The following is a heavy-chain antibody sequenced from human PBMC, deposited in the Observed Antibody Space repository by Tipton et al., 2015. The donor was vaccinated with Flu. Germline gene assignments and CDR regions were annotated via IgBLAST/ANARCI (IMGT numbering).Heavy chain of an antibody. V-gene: IGHV4-59*01. CDR1: GGSISSYY. CDR2: VYYTGST. Sequence: TLSLTCTVSGGSISSYYWSWIRQPPGKTLEWIGYVYYTGSTRYNPSLNSRLTLSVDTSKNQFSLELSSLTPADTAVYYCMRGEQWLGPPFEFWDQGTLVTVSS. CDR3: MRGEQWLGPPFEF. J-gene: IGHJ4*02. D-gene: IGHD6-19*01.